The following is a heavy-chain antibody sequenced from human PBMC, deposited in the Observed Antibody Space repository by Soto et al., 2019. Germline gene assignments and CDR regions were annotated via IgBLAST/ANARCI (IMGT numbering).Heavy chain of an antibody. Sequence: SETLSLTCTVSGGSTRSSLYQWVWIRQPPGKGLEWIGNVYYNGNTYYNPSLKSRLTISVDTSNNQFSLKVRSVTAADTAVYIFVSGYPWVGFDYWGQGTLVTVSS. CDR1: GGSTRSSLYQ. CDR3: VSGYPWVGFDY. J-gene: IGHJ4*02. CDR2: VYYNGNT. V-gene: IGHV4-39*01. D-gene: IGHD5-18*01.